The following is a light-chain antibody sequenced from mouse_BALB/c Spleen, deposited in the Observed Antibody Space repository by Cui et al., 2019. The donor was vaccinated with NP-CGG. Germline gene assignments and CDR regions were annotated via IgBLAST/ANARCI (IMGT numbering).Light chain of an antibody. CDR3: ALWYSNHWV. J-gene: IGLJ1*01. CDR1: TGAVTTSNY. Sequence: QAVVTEDSALTTSPGETVTLTCRSSTGAVTTSNYANWVQEKPDHLFTGLIGGTNNRPPGVPARLSGSLIGDKAALTITETQTEDEAIYFCALWYSNHWVFGGGTKLTVL. V-gene: IGLV1*01. CDR2: GTN.